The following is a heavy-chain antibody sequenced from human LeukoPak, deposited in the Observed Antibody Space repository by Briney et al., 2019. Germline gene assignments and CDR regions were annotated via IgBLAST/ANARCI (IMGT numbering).Heavy chain of an antibody. CDR1: GGSFSGYF. J-gene: IGHJ4*02. CDR2: INHSGGT. V-gene: IGHV4-34*01. CDR3: ARAPSGEVESAARGDYLDY. D-gene: IGHD6-13*01. Sequence: SSETLSLTCAVYGGSFSGYFWSWIRQPPGKGLEWIGEINHSGGTNYNPSLKSRVTISVDTSKNQFSLKMNSVTAADTAVYYRARAPSGEVESAARGDYLDYWGQGTLVTVSS.